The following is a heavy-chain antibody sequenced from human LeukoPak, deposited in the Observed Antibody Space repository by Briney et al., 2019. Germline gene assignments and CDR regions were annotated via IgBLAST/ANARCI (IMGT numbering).Heavy chain of an antibody. V-gene: IGHV4-4*02. CDR3: AREGGPYRPLDY. J-gene: IGHJ4*02. CDR2: VNLQGST. Sequence: SETLSLTCGLSGGSISNTNWWTWVRQPPGKGLEWIGEVNLQGSTNYNPSLKSQVSISVDQSENHISLKLTSVTAADTAVYYCAREGGPYRPLDYSGQGTLVTVAS. CDR1: GGSISNTNW.